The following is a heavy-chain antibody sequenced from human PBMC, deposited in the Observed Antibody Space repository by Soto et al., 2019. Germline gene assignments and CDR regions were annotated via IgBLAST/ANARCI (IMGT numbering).Heavy chain of an antibody. CDR3: ARDGPSTVTTMRTRSSYWYFDL. Sequence: GASVKVSCKASGYTFTSYYMHWVRQAPGQGREWMGIFNPSGGSTSYAQKFQGRVTMTRDTSTSTVYMELSSLRSEDTAVYYCARDGPSTVTTMRTRSSYWYFDLWGRGTLVTVSS. V-gene: IGHV1-46*01. J-gene: IGHJ2*01. CDR1: GYTFTSYY. D-gene: IGHD4-17*01. CDR2: FNPSGGST.